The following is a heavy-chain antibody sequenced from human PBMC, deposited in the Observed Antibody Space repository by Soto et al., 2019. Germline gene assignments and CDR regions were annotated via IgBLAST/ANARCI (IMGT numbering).Heavy chain of an antibody. D-gene: IGHD4-4*01. J-gene: IGHJ4*02. CDR3: ATQGRTTTEFDF. CDR1: GYSFSTFA. CDR2: INAGNGDT. Sequence: QVQIVQSGAEVKKPGASVRVSCKASGYSFSTFAIHWVRQAPVQRLEWMGWINAGNGDTKYSEKFQGRVTITGRTSASTAYMDLSSLRSEDTAVYYCATQGRTTTEFDFWGLGTLVTVSS. V-gene: IGHV1-3*01.